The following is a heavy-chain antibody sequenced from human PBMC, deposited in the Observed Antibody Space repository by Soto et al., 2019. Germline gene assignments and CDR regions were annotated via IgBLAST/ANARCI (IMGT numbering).Heavy chain of an antibody. J-gene: IGHJ6*02. CDR3: ARGLKGMVRGVIISTYGMDV. CDR1: GGSFSGYY. D-gene: IGHD3-10*01. V-gene: IGHV4-34*01. CDR2: INHSGST. Sequence: PSETLSLTCAVYGGSFSGYYLSWIRQPPGKGLEWIGEINHSGSTNYNPSLKSRVTISVDTSKNQFSLKLSSVTAADTAVYYCARGLKGMVRGVIISTYGMDVWGQGTTVT.